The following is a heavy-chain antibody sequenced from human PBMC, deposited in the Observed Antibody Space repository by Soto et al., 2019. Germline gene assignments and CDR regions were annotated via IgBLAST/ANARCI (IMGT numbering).Heavy chain of an antibody. CDR2: IWYDGSNK. J-gene: IGHJ4*02. D-gene: IGHD3-3*01. V-gene: IGHV3-33*01. Sequence: GGSLRLSCAASGFTFSSYGMHWVRQAPGKGLEWVAVIWYDGSNKYYADSVKGRFTISRDNSKNTLYLQMNSLRAEDTAVYYCARGRGLEWLLLSDYWGQGTLVTVSS. CDR1: GFTFSSYG. CDR3: ARGRGLEWLLLSDY.